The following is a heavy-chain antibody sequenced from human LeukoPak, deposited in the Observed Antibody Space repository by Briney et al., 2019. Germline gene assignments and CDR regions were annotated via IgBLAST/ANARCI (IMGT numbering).Heavy chain of an antibody. CDR1: GYTFTSYG. D-gene: IGHD4-17*01. V-gene: IGHV1-18*01. Sequence: ASVKVSCKASGYTFTSYGISWVRQAPGQGLEWMEWISAYNGNTNYAQKLQGRVTMTTDTSTSTAYMELRSLRSDDTAVYYCARGSPYGDGANYFDYWGQGTLVTVSS. CDR2: ISAYNGNT. CDR3: ARGSPYGDGANYFDY. J-gene: IGHJ4*02.